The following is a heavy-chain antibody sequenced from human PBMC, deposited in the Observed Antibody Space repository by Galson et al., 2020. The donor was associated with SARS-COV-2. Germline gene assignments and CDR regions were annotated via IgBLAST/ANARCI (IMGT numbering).Heavy chain of an antibody. J-gene: IGHJ4*02. D-gene: IGHD3-10*01. CDR2: ISYDGSNK. CDR1: GFTFSSYA. V-gene: IGHV3-30-3*01. CDR3: AVGERFGSGSYPYYFDY. Sequence: GGSLRLSCAASGFTFSSYAMHWVRQAPGKGLEWVAVISYDGSNKYYADSVKGRFTISRDNSKNTLYLQMNSLRAEDTAVYYCAVGERFGSGSYPYYFDYRGQGTLVTVSS.